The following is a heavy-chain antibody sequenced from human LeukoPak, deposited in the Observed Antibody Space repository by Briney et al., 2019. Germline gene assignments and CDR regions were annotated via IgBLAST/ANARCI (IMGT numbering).Heavy chain of an antibody. J-gene: IGHJ4*02. V-gene: IGHV4-34*01. CDR2: INHSGST. CDR1: GGSFSDYY. D-gene: IGHD3-3*01. CDR3: ASQPIFGVVNYFDY. Sequence: PAETLSLTCAVYGGSFSDYYWSWIRQPPGKGLEWIGEINHSGSTIYNPPLKSRVTISVDPSKNQFSLKLSTVTAADTAVYYCASQPIFGVVNYFDYWGQGTLVTVFS.